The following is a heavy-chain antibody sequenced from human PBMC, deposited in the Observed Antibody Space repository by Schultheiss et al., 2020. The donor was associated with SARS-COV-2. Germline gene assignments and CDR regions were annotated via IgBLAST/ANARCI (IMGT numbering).Heavy chain of an antibody. J-gene: IGHJ6*02. CDR2: IYTSGST. Sequence: SETLSLTCTVSGGSISSYYWSWIRQPAGKGLEWIGRIYTSGSTNYNPSLKSRVTMSVDTSKNQFSLKLSSVTAADTAVYYCAREGTIAAHYYYGMDVWGQGTTVTVSS. D-gene: IGHD6-6*01. CDR1: GGSISSYY. CDR3: AREGTIAAHYYYGMDV. V-gene: IGHV4-4*07.